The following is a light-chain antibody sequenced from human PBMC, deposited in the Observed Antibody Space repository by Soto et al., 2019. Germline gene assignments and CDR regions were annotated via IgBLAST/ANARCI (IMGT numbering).Light chain of an antibody. V-gene: IGLV1-40*01. CDR3: QSYDRSLTGSKV. Sequence: QSVLTQPPSVSGAPGQRVTISCTGSSSNIGAGFDVHWYQQLPGTAPKLLIYGNSNRPSGVPDRFSGSRSGTSDSLAITGLQAEDEADYYCQSYDRSLTGSKVFRSGTTVTVL. J-gene: IGLJ1*01. CDR2: GNS. CDR1: SSNIGAGFD.